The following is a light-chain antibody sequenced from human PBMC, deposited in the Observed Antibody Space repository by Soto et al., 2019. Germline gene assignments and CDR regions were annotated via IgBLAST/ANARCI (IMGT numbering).Light chain of an antibody. J-gene: IGLJ3*02. CDR1: NNDIGGFPY. CDR3: RSYTASELWV. V-gene: IGLV2-11*01. CDR2: AVT. Sequence: QSALTQPRSVSAYPGQSVTTSCTGTNNDIGGFPYISWYQQVSGKAPKLMISAVTQRPSGVPDRFSGSKSGNTAYLTISGLQADDEDDYFCRSYTASELWVFGGGTKLTV.